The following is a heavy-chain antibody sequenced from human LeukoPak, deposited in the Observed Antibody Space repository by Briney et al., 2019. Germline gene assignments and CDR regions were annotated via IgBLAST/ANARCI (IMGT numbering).Heavy chain of an antibody. Sequence: PGGSLRLSCAASGFTFSSYWMSWVRQAPGKGLEWVANIKQDGSEKYYVDSVKGRFTISRDNAKNSLYLQINSLRAEDTAVYYCARIQGSGYYAYWGQGTLVTVSA. CDR3: ARIQGSGYYAY. D-gene: IGHD3-22*01. V-gene: IGHV3-7*01. CDR2: IKQDGSEK. CDR1: GFTFSSYW. J-gene: IGHJ4*02.